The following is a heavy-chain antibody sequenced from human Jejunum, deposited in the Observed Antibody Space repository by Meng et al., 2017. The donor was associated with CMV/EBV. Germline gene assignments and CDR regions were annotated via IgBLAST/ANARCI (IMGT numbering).Heavy chain of an antibody. V-gene: IGHV1-46*01. Sequence: ASGYTISNYYLPWVRQAPGQGLEWMGIMNPSGGSTIYAQKFQDRITMTRDTSTSTLYLELYSLTSEDTALYFCARGGPIGIWSDIFYWGQGTLVTVSS. J-gene: IGHJ4*02. CDR1: GYTISNYY. CDR3: ARGGPIGIWSDIFY. D-gene: IGHD1-1*01. CDR2: MNPSGGST.